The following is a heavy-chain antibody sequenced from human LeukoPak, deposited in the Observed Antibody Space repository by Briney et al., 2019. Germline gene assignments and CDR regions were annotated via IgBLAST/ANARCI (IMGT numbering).Heavy chain of an antibody. CDR3: ARAGNYDFWSGYYAPGVRYYMDV. Sequence: GASVKVSCKASGYTFTGYYMHWVRQAPGQGLEWMGWINPNSGGTNYAQKFQGRVTMTRDTSISTAYMELSRLRSDDTAVYCCARAGNYDFWSGYYAPGVRYYMDVWGKGTTVTVSS. V-gene: IGHV1-2*02. J-gene: IGHJ6*03. CDR2: INPNSGGT. D-gene: IGHD3-3*01. CDR1: GYTFTGYY.